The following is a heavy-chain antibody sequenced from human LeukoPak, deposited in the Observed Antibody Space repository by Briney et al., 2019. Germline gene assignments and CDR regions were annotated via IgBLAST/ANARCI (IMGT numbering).Heavy chain of an antibody. V-gene: IGHV1-18*01. J-gene: IGHJ4*02. D-gene: IGHD3-22*01. Sequence: ASVKVSCKASGYTFTNYGISWVRQAPGQGLEWMGWISTYNGHTKYAQKLQGRLTMTTDRSTSTVYMELRSLRSDDTAVFYCARRSPHRRNYDSSGYYSYYFDYWGQGTLVTVSS. CDR1: GYTFTNYG. CDR2: ISTYNGHT. CDR3: ARRSPHRRNYDSSGYYSYYFDY.